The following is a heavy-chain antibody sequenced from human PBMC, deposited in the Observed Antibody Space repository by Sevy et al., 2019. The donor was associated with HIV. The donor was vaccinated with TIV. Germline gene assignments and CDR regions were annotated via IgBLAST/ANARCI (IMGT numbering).Heavy chain of an antibody. CDR2: ISSSSIYI. Sequence: GGSLRLSCAASGFTFSSYSMNWVRQAPGKGLEWVSSISSSSIYIYYADSVKGRFTISRDNAKNSLYLQMNSLRAEDTAVYYCARDPGFYCSGGSSYPRYYFDYWGQGTLVTVSS. V-gene: IGHV3-21*01. CDR3: ARDPGFYCSGGSSYPRYYFDY. J-gene: IGHJ4*02. D-gene: IGHD2-15*01. CDR1: GFTFSSYS.